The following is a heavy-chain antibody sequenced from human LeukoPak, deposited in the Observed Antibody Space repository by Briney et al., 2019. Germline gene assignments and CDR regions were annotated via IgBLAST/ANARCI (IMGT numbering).Heavy chain of an antibody. CDR2: IHPSSGVA. CDR3: ARSPPIWNYVDCFDY. V-gene: IGHV1-2*02. CDR1: GYTFTSFG. Sequence: ASVKVSCKASGYTFTSFGISWVRQAPGQGLEWLGWIHPSSGVAKLPQRFQGRVTMARDTSITTAYMELSSLRSDDTAVYYCARSPPIWNYVDCFDYWGQGVLVSVSS. D-gene: IGHD1-7*01. J-gene: IGHJ4*02.